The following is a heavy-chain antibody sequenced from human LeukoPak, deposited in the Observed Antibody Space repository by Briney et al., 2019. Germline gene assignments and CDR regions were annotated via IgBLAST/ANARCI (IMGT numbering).Heavy chain of an antibody. J-gene: IGHJ4*02. CDR3: ARDRGYGSGSFDY. Sequence: GGSLRLSCAASGFTFSSYGMSWVRQAPGKGLEWVSVIYSGGSTYYADSVKGRFTISRDNSKNTLYLQMNGLRAEDTAVYYCARDRGYGSGSFDYWGQGTLVTVSS. CDR2: IYSGGST. CDR1: GFTFSSYG. V-gene: IGHV3-53*01. D-gene: IGHD3-10*01.